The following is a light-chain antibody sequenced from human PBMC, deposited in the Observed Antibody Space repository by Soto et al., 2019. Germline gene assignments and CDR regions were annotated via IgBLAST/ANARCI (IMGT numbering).Light chain of an antibody. Sequence: EIVLTQSPGSLSLSPGEGATLSCRASQSVSSSFFAWYQQKPGQAPSLLIYGASRRATSVPDRFSGSGSGTDFTLSISSLEPEDFAVYYCQQYESSVTFGQGTKVEIK. CDR2: GAS. CDR1: QSVSSSF. V-gene: IGKV3-20*01. CDR3: QQYESSVT. J-gene: IGKJ1*01.